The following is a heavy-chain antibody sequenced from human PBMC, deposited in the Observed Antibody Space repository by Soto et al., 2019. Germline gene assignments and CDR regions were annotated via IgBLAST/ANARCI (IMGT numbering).Heavy chain of an antibody. V-gene: IGHV3-53*01. Sequence: GGSLRLSSAASVFTVSINYMSWVRQAPEKGLVWVSVIYAGGNTYYADSVKGRLTITRDNSKNTLYLQMNSLRAEDTAVYYCAREGSGFHYRLGPWGQGTLVTVSS. CDR3: AREGSGFHYRLGP. CDR2: IYAGGNT. CDR1: VFTVSINY. D-gene: IGHD3-22*01. J-gene: IGHJ5*02.